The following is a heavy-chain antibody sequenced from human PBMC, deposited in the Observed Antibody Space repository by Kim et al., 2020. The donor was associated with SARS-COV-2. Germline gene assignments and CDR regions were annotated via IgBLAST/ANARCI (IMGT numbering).Heavy chain of an antibody. CDR2: GST. J-gene: IGHJ3*02. Sequence: GSTTHNPSLKSRVTISVDTSKNQFSLKLSSVTAADTAVYYCASQVDAFDIWGQGTMVTVSS. V-gene: IGHV4-59*08. CDR3: ASQVDAFDI.